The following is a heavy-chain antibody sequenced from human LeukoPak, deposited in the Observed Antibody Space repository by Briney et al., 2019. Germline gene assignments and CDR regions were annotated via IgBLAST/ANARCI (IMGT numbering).Heavy chain of an antibody. CDR1: GFTVSSNY. V-gene: IGHV3-66*02. D-gene: IGHD6-19*01. J-gene: IGHJ5*02. CDR3: ARTYSSGCLTS. CDR2: IYSGGST. Sequence: GGSLRLSCAASGFTVSSNYMSWVRQAPGKGLEWVSVIYSGGSTYYADSVKGRFTISRDNSKNTPYLQMNSLRAEDTAVYYCARTYSSGCLTSWGQGTLVTVSS.